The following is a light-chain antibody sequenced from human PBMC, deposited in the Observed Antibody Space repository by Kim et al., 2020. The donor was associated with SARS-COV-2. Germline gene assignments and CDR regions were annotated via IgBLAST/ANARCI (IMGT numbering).Light chain of an antibody. Sequence: ASVGDGVTITCRASQGISSWLAWYQQKAGKAPKLLIYAASSLHSGVPSRFSGRGSGTDFTLTISSLQPEDVATYYCQQANSFPITFGQGTRLEIK. CDR2: AAS. CDR3: QQANSFPIT. V-gene: IGKV1-12*01. CDR1: QGISSW. J-gene: IGKJ5*01.